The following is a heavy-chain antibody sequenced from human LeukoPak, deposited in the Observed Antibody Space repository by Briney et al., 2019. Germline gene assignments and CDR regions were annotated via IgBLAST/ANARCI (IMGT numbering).Heavy chain of an antibody. CDR2: IKQDGSEK. D-gene: IGHD6-19*01. Sequence: PGGSLRLSCAASGFTFSSYWMSWVRQAPGKGLEWVANIKQDGSEKYYVDSVKGRFTISRDNAKNSLYLQMNSLRAEDTAVYYCARGHGSGWRISTRPLDYWGQGTLVTVSS. CDR1: GFTFSSYW. J-gene: IGHJ4*02. V-gene: IGHV3-7*01. CDR3: ARGHGSGWRISTRPLDY.